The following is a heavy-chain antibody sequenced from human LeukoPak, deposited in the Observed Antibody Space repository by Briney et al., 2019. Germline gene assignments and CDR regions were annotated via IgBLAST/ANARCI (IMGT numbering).Heavy chain of an antibody. J-gene: IGHJ2*01. CDR3: ARPPYYYDSSGYPWYFDL. CDR2: IYYSGST. CDR1: GGSISSSSYS. V-gene: IGHV4-39*01. D-gene: IGHD3-22*01. Sequence: PSETLSLTCTVSGGSISSSSYSWGWIRQPPGKGLEWIGSIYYSGSTYYNPSLKSRVTISVDTSKNQFSLKLSSVTAADTAVYYCARPPYYYDSSGYPWYFDLWGRGTLVTVSS.